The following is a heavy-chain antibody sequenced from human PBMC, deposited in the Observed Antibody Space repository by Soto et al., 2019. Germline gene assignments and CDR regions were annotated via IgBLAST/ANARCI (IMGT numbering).Heavy chain of an antibody. CDR2: INHSGST. CDR1: GGSFSGYY. D-gene: IGHD3-9*01. Sequence: KASETLSLTCAVYGGSFSGYYWSWIRQPPGKGLEWIGEINHSGSTNYNPSLKSRVTISVDTSKNQFSLKLSSVTAADTAVYYCARGYPYIRYFDWLGSGTHYFDYWGQGTLVTVSS. V-gene: IGHV4-34*01. CDR3: ARGYPYIRYFDWLGSGTHYFDY. J-gene: IGHJ4*02.